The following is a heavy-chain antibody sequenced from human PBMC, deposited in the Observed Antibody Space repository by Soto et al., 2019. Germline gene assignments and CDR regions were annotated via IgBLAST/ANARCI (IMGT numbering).Heavy chain of an antibody. CDR1: GGSFSGYY. V-gene: IGHV4-34*01. CDR2: ITHSGST. Sequence: QVQLQQWGAGLLKPSETLSLTCAVYGGSFSGYYWSWIRQPPGKGLEWIGEITHSGSTNYKPSLKSRLPISVDTYKNQFSLNLSSVAAAATAVYYCARREYYDHIWGSYRLVHGFQHWGQGTLVPVSS. CDR3: ARREYYDHIWGSYRLVHGFQH. D-gene: IGHD3-16*02. J-gene: IGHJ1*01.